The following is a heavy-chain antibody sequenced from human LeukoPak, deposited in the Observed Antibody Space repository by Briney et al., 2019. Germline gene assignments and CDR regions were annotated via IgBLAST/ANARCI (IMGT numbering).Heavy chain of an antibody. J-gene: IGHJ5*02. D-gene: IGHD3-3*01. CDR1: GGTFSSYA. CDR2: IIPIFGTA. CDR3: ARDREVYDFWSGPYNWFDP. Sequence: ASVKVSCKASGGTFSSYAISWVRQAPGQGLEWMGRIIPIFGTANYAQKFPGRVTITTDESTSKAYMELRSLRSEDTAVYYCARDREVYDFWSGPYNWFDPWGQGTLVTVSS. V-gene: IGHV1-69*05.